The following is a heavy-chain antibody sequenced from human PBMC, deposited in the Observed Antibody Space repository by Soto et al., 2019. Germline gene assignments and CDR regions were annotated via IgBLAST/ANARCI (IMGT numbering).Heavy chain of an antibody. CDR2: INHSGST. J-gene: IGHJ6*02. Sequence: PSETLSLTCAVYGGSFSGYYWSWIRQPPGKGLEWTGEINHSGSTNYNPSLKSRVTISLDTSKNQFSLKLSSVTAADTAVYYCARVDYYGSGSYRYYYYYGMDVWGQGTTVTVSS. V-gene: IGHV4-34*01. CDR3: ARVDYYGSGSYRYYYYYGMDV. CDR1: GGSFSGYY. D-gene: IGHD3-10*01.